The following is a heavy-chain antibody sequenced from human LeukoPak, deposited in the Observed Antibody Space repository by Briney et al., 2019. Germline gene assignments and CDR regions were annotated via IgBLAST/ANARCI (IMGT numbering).Heavy chain of an antibody. Sequence: ASVKVSCKASGYTFTSYGISWVRQAPGQGLEWMGWISAYNGNTNYAQKLQGRVTMTTDTSTSTVYMELSSLRSEDTAVYYCARENSGLAARLFDYWGQGTLVTVSS. CDR1: GYTFTSYG. V-gene: IGHV1-18*01. D-gene: IGHD6-6*01. CDR2: ISAYNGNT. CDR3: ARENSGLAARLFDY. J-gene: IGHJ4*02.